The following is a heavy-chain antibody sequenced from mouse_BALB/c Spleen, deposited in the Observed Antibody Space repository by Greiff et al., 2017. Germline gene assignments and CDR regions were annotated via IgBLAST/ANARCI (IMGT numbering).Heavy chain of an antibody. D-gene: IGHD2-12*01. V-gene: IGHV1S29*02. CDR1: GYTFTDYN. J-gene: IGHJ2*01. Sequence: EVQLQQSGPELVKPGASVKISCKASGYTFTDYNMHWVKQSHGKSLEWIGYIYPYNGGTGYNQKFKSKATLTVDNSSSTAYMELRSLTSEDSAVYYCAITTWNFDYWGQGTTLTVSS. CDR2: IYPYNGGT. CDR3: AITTWNFDY.